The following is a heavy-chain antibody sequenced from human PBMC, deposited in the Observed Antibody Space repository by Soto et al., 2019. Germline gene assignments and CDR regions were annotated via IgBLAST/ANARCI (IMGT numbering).Heavy chain of an antibody. Sequence: PSQTLPLTCTVSGGSISSYYWSWIRQPPGKGLEWIGYISYSGNTNYNPSLKSRVTISVDTSKNQFSLKLTSVPAAETPVYYCGRDKITALFDYWGQGALVTVSS. CDR2: ISYSGNT. D-gene: IGHD3-10*01. J-gene: IGHJ4*01. V-gene: IGHV4-59*12. CDR3: GRDKITALFDY. CDR1: GGSISSYY.